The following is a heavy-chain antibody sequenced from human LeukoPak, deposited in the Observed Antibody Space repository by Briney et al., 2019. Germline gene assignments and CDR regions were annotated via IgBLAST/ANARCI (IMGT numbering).Heavy chain of an antibody. Sequence: GGSLRLSCAASGFSFSVYEMHWVRQAPGKGLEWISDISSSGTTTYCADSVKGRFTISRDNAKNSLYLQMNSLRAEDTAVYYCARVYYDSSGYEFDAFDIWGQGTMVTVSS. CDR1: GFSFSVYE. CDR3: ARVYYDSSGYEFDAFDI. J-gene: IGHJ3*02. CDR2: ISSSGTTT. D-gene: IGHD3-22*01. V-gene: IGHV3-48*03.